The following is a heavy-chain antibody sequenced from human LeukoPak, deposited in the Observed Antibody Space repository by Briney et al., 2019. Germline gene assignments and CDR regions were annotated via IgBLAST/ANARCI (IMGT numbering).Heavy chain of an antibody. Sequence: SETLSLTCTVSGGSISSYYWSWIRQPPGKGLEWIGYIYYSGSTNYNPSLKSRVTISVDTSKNQFSLKLSSVTAADTAVYYCARRAKDIPKKPSRQNYYFDYWGQGTLVTVSS. CDR3: ARRAKDIPKKPSRQNYYFDY. J-gene: IGHJ4*02. CDR2: IYYSGST. V-gene: IGHV4-59*12. D-gene: IGHD2-2*02. CDR1: GGSISSYY.